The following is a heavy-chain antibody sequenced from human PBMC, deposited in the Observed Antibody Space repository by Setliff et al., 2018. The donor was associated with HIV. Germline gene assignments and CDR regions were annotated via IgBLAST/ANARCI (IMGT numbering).Heavy chain of an antibody. CDR1: GYNFENYA. V-gene: IGHV7-4-1*02. D-gene: IGHD4-17*01. CDR3: ARGLYGDYGGDLNWLDP. J-gene: IGHJ5*02. CDR2: INANSGSP. Sequence: GASVKVSCKTSGYNFENYAINWVRQAPGQGLEWMGWINANSGSPTYAQAFTRRFLFSVDTVVATAYLQINNLKTEDTAVYYCARGLYGDYGGDLNWLDPWGHGTRVTVSS.